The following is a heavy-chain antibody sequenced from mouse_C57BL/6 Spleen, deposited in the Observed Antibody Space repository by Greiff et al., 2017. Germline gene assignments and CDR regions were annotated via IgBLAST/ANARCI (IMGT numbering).Heavy chain of an antibody. CDR3: ARGEKQLRLFAY. V-gene: IGHV1-80*01. CDR1: GYAFSSYW. Sequence: QVQLQQSGAELVKPGASVKISCKASGYAFSSYWMNWVKQRPGKGLEWIGQIYPGDGDTNYNGKFKGKATLTADKSSSTAYMRLSSLTSESSAVYFCARGEKQLRLFAYWGQGTLVTVSA. D-gene: IGHD3-2*02. J-gene: IGHJ3*01. CDR2: IYPGDGDT.